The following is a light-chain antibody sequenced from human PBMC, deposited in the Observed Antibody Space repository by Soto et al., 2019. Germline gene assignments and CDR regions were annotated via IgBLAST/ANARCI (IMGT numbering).Light chain of an antibody. CDR2: DVS. Sequence: QSLLTQPASVSGSPGQSITISCTGTSNDVGGYNYVSWYQHHPGKAPKRMIHDVSNRPSGVSNRFSGSKSGNTASLTISGLQAEDEADYYCSSYIPNNSTYVFGTGTKLTVL. J-gene: IGLJ1*01. V-gene: IGLV2-14*03. CDR1: SNDVGGYNY. CDR3: SSYIPNNSTYV.